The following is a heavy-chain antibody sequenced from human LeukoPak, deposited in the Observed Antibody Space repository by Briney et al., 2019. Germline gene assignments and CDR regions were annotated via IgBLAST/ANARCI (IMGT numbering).Heavy chain of an antibody. CDR1: GFTFSSYA. CDR3: ARDRYSGSYLDY. D-gene: IGHD1-26*01. J-gene: IGHJ4*02. Sequence: GGSLRLSCAVSGFTFSSYAMHWVRQAPGKGLEWVAVISYDGSNKYYADSVKGRFTISRDNSKNTLYLQMNSLRAEDTAVYYCARDRYSGSYLDYWGQGTLVTVSS. V-gene: IGHV3-30-3*01. CDR2: ISYDGSNK.